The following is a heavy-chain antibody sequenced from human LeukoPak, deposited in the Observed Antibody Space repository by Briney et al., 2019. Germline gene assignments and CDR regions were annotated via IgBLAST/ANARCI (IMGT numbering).Heavy chain of an antibody. CDR2: IYPGDSDT. CDR3: AKLGARAFNI. CDR1: GYSLPNYW. J-gene: IGHJ3*02. V-gene: IGHV5-51*01. Sequence: ESLKISRKGSGYSLPNYWIAWVRQMPGKGLEWMGLIYPGDSDTRYSPSFQGQVTISADKSISTPYLQWSSLKASDTAMYYCAKLGARAFNIWGQGTLVTVSS.